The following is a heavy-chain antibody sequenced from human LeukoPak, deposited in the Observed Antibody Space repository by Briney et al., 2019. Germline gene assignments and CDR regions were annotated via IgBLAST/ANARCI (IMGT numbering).Heavy chain of an antibody. CDR2: INSDGSST. Sequence: GGSLRLSCAASGFIFSSYWMHWVRQAPEKGLVWVSRINSDGSSTSYADSVKGRFTISRDNAKNTLYLQMNSLRAEDTAVYYCAREPEKQGFDYWGQGTLVTVSS. J-gene: IGHJ4*02. V-gene: IGHV3-74*01. CDR1: GFIFSSYW. CDR3: AREPEKQGFDY.